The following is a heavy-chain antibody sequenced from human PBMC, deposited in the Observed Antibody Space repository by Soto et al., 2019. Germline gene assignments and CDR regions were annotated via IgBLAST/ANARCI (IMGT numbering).Heavy chain of an antibody. D-gene: IGHD1-26*01. Sequence: GGSLRLSCAASGFTFSSYSMNWVRQAPGKGLEWVSSISSSSSYIYYADSVKGRFTISRDNAKNSLYLQMNSLRAEDTAVYYCARESVGAMAWFDPWGQGTLVTVSS. CDR2: ISSSSSYI. CDR1: GFTFSSYS. CDR3: ARESVGAMAWFDP. V-gene: IGHV3-21*01. J-gene: IGHJ5*02.